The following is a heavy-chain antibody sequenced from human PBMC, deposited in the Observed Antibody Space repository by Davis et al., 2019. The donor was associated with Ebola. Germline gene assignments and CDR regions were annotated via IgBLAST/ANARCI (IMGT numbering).Heavy chain of an antibody. CDR3: TSLIYGMDV. V-gene: IGHV3-73*01. Sequence: GESLKISCAASGFTFSSYSMNWVRQASGKGLEWVGRIRSKANSYATAYAASVKGRFTISRDDSKNTAYLQMNSLKTEDTAVYYCTSLIYGMDVWGQGTTVTVSS. J-gene: IGHJ6*02. CDR1: GFTFSSYS. CDR2: IRSKANSYAT.